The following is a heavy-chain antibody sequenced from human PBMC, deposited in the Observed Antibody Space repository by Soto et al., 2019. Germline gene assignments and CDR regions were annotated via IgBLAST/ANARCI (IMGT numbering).Heavy chain of an antibody. D-gene: IGHD3-22*01. J-gene: IGHJ6*02. CDR2: IKSKTDGGTT. CDR1: GFTFSNAW. CDR3: TTEPTYYYDSTSYYYYGMTS. V-gene: IGHV3-15*01. Sequence: GGSLRLSCAASGFTFSNAWMSWVRQAPGKGLEWVGRIKSKTDGGTTDYAAPVKGRFTISRDDSKNTLYLQMNSLKTEDTAVYYCTTEPTYYYDSTSYYYYGMTSGAKGPRSPSP.